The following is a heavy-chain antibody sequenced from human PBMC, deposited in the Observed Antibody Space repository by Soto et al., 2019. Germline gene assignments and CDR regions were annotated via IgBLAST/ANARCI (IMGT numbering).Heavy chain of an antibody. D-gene: IGHD5-18*01. CDR3: ARAVGDTAMGDYYYYMDV. Sequence: SETLSLTCTVSGGSISSYYWSWIRQPPGKGLEWIGYIYYSGSTNYNPSLKSRVTISVDTSKNQFSLKLSSVTAADTAVYYCARAVGDTAMGDYYYYMDVWGKGTTVTVSS. V-gene: IGHV4-59*01. CDR2: IYYSGST. CDR1: GGSISSYY. J-gene: IGHJ6*03.